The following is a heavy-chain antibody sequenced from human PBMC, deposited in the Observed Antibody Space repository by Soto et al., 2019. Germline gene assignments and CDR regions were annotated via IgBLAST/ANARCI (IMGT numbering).Heavy chain of an antibody. J-gene: IGHJ4*02. D-gene: IGHD6-19*01. CDR1: GFFFSSYT. V-gene: IGHV3-23*01. CDR3: AKARDQQWVRLPFDY. Sequence: EVQLLESGGGLVQPGGSLRLSCVGSGFFFSSYTMTWVRQAPGKGLEWVSSFSATSENTYYADSVRGRFTISRDNSKNPLFLQMKSLTAEDTAMYYCAKARDQQWVRLPFDYWGQGILVIVSS. CDR2: FSATSENT.